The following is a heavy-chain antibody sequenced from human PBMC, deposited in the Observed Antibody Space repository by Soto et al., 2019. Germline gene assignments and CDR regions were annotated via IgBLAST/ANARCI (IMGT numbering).Heavy chain of an antibody. D-gene: IGHD2-2*01. Sequence: SETLSLTCAVYGGSFSGYYWSWIRQPPGKGLEWIGEINHSGSTNYNPSLKSRVTISVDTSKNQFSLKLSSVTAADTAVYYCARGGYCSSTSCLGNYYYYYMDVWGKGTTVT. J-gene: IGHJ6*03. CDR3: ARGGYCSSTSCLGNYYYYYMDV. CDR2: INHSGST. CDR1: GGSFSGYY. V-gene: IGHV4-34*01.